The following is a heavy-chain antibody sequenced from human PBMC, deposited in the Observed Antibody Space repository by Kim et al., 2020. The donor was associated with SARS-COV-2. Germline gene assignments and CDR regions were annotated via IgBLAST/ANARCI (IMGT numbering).Heavy chain of an antibody. CDR3: ARDKMRDSPAAIQF. V-gene: IGHV4-34*01. Sequence: KPSLKGRFTISVDTSKNQFSLKLRSVPAADTAVYYCARDKMRDSPAAIQFWGQGTLVTVSS. J-gene: IGHJ1*01. D-gene: IGHD2-15*01.